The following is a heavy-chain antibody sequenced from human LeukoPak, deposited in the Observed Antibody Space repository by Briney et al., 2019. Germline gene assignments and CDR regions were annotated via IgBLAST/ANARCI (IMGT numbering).Heavy chain of an antibody. Sequence: GESLKISCQGSGFKFTAYWIGWVRQMPGKGLEWVGIIYPGDSESRYSPSFQGQVTISADKSISTAYLQRSSLKASDTGMYYCARLTAAGNEDYWGQGTLVTVSS. CDR3: ARLTAAGNEDY. CDR1: GFKFTAYW. CDR2: IYPGDSES. V-gene: IGHV5-51*01. D-gene: IGHD6-13*01. J-gene: IGHJ4*02.